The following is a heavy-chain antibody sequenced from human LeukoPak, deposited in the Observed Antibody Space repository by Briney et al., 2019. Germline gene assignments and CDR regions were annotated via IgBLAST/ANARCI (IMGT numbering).Heavy chain of an antibody. D-gene: IGHD2-15*01. J-gene: IGHJ4*02. CDR3: ARDRGGSYSAIDY. CDR2: ISSSSITI. V-gene: IGHV3-48*04. CDR1: GFTLSSYS. Sequence: GGSLGLSCAASGFTLSSYSLNWVRQAPGKGLEWVSFISSSSITIYYADSVKGRFTISRDNAEKSLYLQMNSLRAEDTAVYYCARDRGGSYSAIDYWGQGTLVTVSS.